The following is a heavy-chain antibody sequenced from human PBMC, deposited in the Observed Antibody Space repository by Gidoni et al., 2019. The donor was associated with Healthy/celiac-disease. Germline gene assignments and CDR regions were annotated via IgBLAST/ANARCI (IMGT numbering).Heavy chain of an antibody. CDR3: AKGEDGDYVGWGDF. Sequence: EVQLLESGGGLVQTGGSLRLSCSAYGFTFSSYAMNWVRQAPEKGLDWVSSISGSGSSTYYADSVKGRFTISRDNSKNTLYLQLNSLRVEDTAVYYCAKGEDGDYVGWGDFWGQGTLVTVSS. CDR1: GFTFSSYA. D-gene: IGHD4-17*01. V-gene: IGHV3-23*01. J-gene: IGHJ4*02. CDR2: ISGSGSST.